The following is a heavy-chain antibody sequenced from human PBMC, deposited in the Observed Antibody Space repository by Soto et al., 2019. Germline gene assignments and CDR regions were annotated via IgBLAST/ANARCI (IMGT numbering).Heavy chain of an antibody. CDR1: GFTFSDTR. CDR2: INPANGYA. V-gene: IGHV1-3*01. J-gene: IGHJ3*01. CDR3: ARDMVSVGPRANDAFDG. Sequence: QVPLVQSGAELKKPGASVNISCQASGFTFSDTRINWVRQGPGQRLEWMGWINPANGYARYSESFQGRVTISRPSSAASAYVALSDLTSEDTAVYDGARDMVSVGPRANDAFDGWCQGAMITVSS. D-gene: IGHD2-21*01.